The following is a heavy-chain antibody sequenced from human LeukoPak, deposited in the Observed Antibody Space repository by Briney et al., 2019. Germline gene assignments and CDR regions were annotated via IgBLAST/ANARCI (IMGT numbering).Heavy chain of an antibody. CDR2: ISDSGGST. J-gene: IGHJ4*02. V-gene: IGHV3-23*01. CDR3: AKRGVVIRVILVGFHKEAYYFDS. CDR1: GITLSNYG. Sequence: VGSLRLSCAVSGITLSNYGMSWVRQTPGKGLEWVAGISDSGGSTRYADSVKGRFTISRDNRKNTLFLQMNSLRVEDTAVYFCAKRGVVIRVILVGFHKEAYYFDSWGQGALVTVSS. D-gene: IGHD3-22*01.